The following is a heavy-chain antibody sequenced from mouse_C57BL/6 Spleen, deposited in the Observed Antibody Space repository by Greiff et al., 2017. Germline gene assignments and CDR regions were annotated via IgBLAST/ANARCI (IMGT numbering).Heavy chain of an antibody. CDR3: TRREEC. V-gene: IGHV1-15*01. J-gene: IGHJ2*01. CDR2: IDPETGGT. CDR1: GYTFTDYE. Sequence: VQLQQPGAELVRPGASVTLSCKASGYTFTDYEMHWVKQTPVHGLEWIGAIDPETGGTAYNQKFKGKAILTADKSSSTAYMELRSLTSEDSAVYYCTRREECWGQGTTLTVSS.